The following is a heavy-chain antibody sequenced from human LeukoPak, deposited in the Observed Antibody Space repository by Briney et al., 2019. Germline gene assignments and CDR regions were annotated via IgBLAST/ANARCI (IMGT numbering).Heavy chain of an antibody. CDR3: AKKDGYTSSWSFDY. V-gene: IGHV3-11*01. CDR2: ISSSGSTT. Sequence: GGSLRLSCAASGFTFSDYYMNWIRQAPGKGLEWVSSISSSGSTTSYADSAKGRFTISRDNAKNSLYLQMTSLRAEDTAVYYCAKKDGYTSSWSFDYWGQGTLVTVSS. J-gene: IGHJ4*02. CDR1: GFTFSDYY. D-gene: IGHD6-13*01.